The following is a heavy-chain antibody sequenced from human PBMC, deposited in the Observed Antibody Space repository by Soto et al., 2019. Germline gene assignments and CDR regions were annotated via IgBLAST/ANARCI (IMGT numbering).Heavy chain of an antibody. CDR1: GFTFSSYG. J-gene: IGHJ6*02. D-gene: IGHD6-6*01. V-gene: IGHV3-30*18. CDR2: ISYDGSNK. Sequence: GGSLRLSCAASGFTFSSYGMHWVRQAPGKGLEWVAVISYDGSNKYYADSVKGRFTISRDNSKNTLYLQMNSLRAEDTAVYYCAEDLSSSSSSNYYGMDVWGQGTTVTVSS. CDR3: AEDLSSSSSSNYYGMDV.